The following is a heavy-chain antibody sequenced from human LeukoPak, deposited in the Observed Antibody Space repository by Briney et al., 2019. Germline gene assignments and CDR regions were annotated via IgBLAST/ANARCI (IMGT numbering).Heavy chain of an antibody. J-gene: IGHJ4*02. Sequence: ASVKVSCKASGYTFTSYYMHWVRQAPGQGLEWMGIINPSGGSTSYAQKFQGRVTMTRDMSTSTVYMELSSLRSEDTAVYYCARAYGDYDPLDYWGQRTLVTVSS. D-gene: IGHD4-17*01. V-gene: IGHV1-46*01. CDR1: GYTFTSYY. CDR3: ARAYGDYDPLDY. CDR2: INPSGGST.